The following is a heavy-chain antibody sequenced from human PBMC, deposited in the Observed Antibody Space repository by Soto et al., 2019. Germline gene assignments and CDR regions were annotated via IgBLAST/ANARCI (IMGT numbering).Heavy chain of an antibody. Sequence: SVKVSCKASGGTFSSYAISWVRQAPGQGLEWMGGIIPIFGTANYAQKFQGRVTITADESTSTAYMELSSLGSEDTAVYYCAGPPELTRIYYYYGIDVWGQGTTVTVSS. CDR1: GGTFSSYA. CDR3: AGPPELTRIYYYYGIDV. J-gene: IGHJ6*02. CDR2: IIPIFGTA. V-gene: IGHV1-69*13. D-gene: IGHD1-7*01.